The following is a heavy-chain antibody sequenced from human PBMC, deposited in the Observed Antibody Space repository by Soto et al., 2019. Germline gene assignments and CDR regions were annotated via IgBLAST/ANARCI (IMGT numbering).Heavy chain of an antibody. V-gene: IGHV3-23*01. Sequence: EVQLLESGGGLVQPGGSLRLSCAASGFIFRTFAMSWVRQAPGKGLEWVSARSGSGGSTYYADSVKGRFTISRDNSNNTLYLQMNSLRAEDTAVYYCAKDRRSSSGHYDMDVWGQGTTVTVSS. CDR1: GFIFRTFA. D-gene: IGHD6-19*01. J-gene: IGHJ6*02. CDR3: AKDRRSSSGHYDMDV. CDR2: RSGSGGST.